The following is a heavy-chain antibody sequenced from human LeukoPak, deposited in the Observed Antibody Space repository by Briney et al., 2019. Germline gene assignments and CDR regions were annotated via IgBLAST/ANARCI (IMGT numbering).Heavy chain of an antibody. CDR1: GFTFNSYA. V-gene: IGHV3-23*01. CDR2: ISDSGGNT. J-gene: IGHJ3*02. D-gene: IGHD1-7*01. Sequence: PGGSLRLSCAASGFTFNSYAMSWVRQAPWERLQWVSGISDSGGNTYYADSVKGRFTISRDNSKNTLYLQMNSLRAEDTAVYYCEGWNYYAFDIWGQGTMVTVSS. CDR3: EGWNYYAFDI.